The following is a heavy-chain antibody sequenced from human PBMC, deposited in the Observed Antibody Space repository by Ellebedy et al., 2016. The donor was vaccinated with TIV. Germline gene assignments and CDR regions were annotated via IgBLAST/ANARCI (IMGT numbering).Heavy chain of an antibody. J-gene: IGHJ4*02. V-gene: IGHV3-23*01. CDR3: AKDRMGGFGDFDS. CDR1: GFTFSGLA. Sequence: GESLKISCVASGFTFSGLAMSWVRQAPGKGLEWVSVIGGSGGSIYYADSVKGRFTSSRDNSKNTLFLQMDSLRDEDTAIYYCAKDRMGGFGDFDSWGQGTVVTVSS. D-gene: IGHD3-10*01. CDR2: IGGSGGSI.